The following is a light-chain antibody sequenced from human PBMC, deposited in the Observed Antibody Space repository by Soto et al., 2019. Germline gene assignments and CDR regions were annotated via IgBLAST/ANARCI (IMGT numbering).Light chain of an antibody. Sequence: EVVLTQSPVTLSLSPGQGATLSCRASQTISSDLAWYQHKPGQAPRLLIYGASTRATGIPARFSGRGSGTEFTLTISSLQSEDFAVYYCQQYNKWPRTFGQGTKVDIK. CDR2: GAS. V-gene: IGKV3-15*01. CDR1: QTISSD. J-gene: IGKJ2*01. CDR3: QQYNKWPRT.